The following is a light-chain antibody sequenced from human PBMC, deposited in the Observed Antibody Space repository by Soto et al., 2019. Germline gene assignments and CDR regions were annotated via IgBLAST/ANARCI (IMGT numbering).Light chain of an antibody. CDR2: GAS. CDR1: QSVSSN. Sequence: EIVMTQSPATLSVSPGEGATLSCRASQSVSSNLAWNQQKPGQAPRLLIYGASTRATGIPVRFRGSGSGTDFTLTISSLQSEDFAVYYCKQYHSWWTLGQGNKVDI. CDR3: KQYHSWWT. V-gene: IGKV3-15*01. J-gene: IGKJ1*01.